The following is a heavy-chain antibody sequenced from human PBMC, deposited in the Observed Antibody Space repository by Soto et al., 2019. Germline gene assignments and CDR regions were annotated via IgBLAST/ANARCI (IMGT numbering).Heavy chain of an antibody. Sequence: QVQLQESGPGLVKPSETLSLTCTVSGGSISSYYWSWIRQPPGKGLEWIGYIYYSGRTNYNPSLESRVTISVDTSKNQFSLKLSSVTAADTAVYYCARGYCSSTICYIWDNWFDPWGQGTLVTVSS. CDR3: ARGYCSSTICYIWDNWFDP. J-gene: IGHJ5*02. CDR2: IYYSGRT. D-gene: IGHD2-2*02. CDR1: GGSISSYY. V-gene: IGHV4-59*01.